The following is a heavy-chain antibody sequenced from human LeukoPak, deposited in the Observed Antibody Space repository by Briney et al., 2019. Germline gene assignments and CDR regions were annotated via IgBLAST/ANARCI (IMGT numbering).Heavy chain of an antibody. J-gene: IGHJ4*02. CDR3: ARDTGCSGGTCYSFYDY. CDR1: GFTFSNYA. V-gene: IGHV3-7*01. CDR2: IKQDGSEK. D-gene: IGHD2-15*01. Sequence: GGSLRLSCGASGFTFSNYAMPWVRQAPGKGLEWVANIKQDGSEKYHVDSVKGRFTISRDNAKNSLYLQMNSLRAEDTAVYYCARDTGCSGGTCYSFYDYWGQGTLVTVSS.